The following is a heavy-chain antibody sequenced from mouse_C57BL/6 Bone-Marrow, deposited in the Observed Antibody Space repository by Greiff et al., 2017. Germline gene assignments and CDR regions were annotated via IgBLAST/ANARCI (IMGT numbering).Heavy chain of an antibody. Sequence: GGGLVQPKGSLKLSCAASGFSFNTYAMNWVRQAPGKGLEWVARIRSKSNNYATYYADSVKDRFTISRDDSESMLYLQMNNLKTEDTAMYYCVRQTAQATGFAYWGQGTLVTVSA. CDR1: GFSFNTYA. CDR2: IRSKSNNYAT. CDR3: VRQTAQATGFAY. V-gene: IGHV10-1*01. J-gene: IGHJ3*01. D-gene: IGHD3-2*02.